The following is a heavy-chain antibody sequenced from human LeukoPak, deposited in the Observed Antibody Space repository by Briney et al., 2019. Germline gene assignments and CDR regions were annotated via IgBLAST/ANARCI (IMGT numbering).Heavy chain of an antibody. CDR2: MNPNSGNT. D-gene: IGHD1-26*01. CDR1: GYTFTSYD. J-gene: IGHJ3*02. CDR3: ATLSWYSGSYPGAFDI. V-gene: IGHV1-8*03. Sequence: ASVKVSCKASGYTFTSYDINWVRQATGQGLEWMGWMNPNSGNTGYAQKFQGRVTITRNTSISTAYMELSSLRSEDTAVYYCATLSWYSGSYPGAFDIWGQGTMVTVSS.